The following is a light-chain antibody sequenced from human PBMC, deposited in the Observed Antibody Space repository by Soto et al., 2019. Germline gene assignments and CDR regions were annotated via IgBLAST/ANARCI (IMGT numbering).Light chain of an antibody. V-gene: IGKV3-20*01. Sequence: EIVLTQSPGTLSLSPGERATLSCRASQSVSSSYLAWYQHKPGQAPRLLIYGASSRATGIPDRFSGSGSGTDFTLTISRLEPEDFAVYYCQQFGSLQTWTFGQGTKVEIK. CDR3: QQFGSLQTWT. CDR1: QSVSSSY. CDR2: GAS. J-gene: IGKJ1*01.